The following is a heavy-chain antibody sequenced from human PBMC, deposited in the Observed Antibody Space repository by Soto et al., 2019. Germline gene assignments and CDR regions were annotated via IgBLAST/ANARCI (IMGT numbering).Heavy chain of an antibody. J-gene: IGHJ3*02. Sequence: EVQLLESGGGLVQPGGSLRLSCAASGFTFRSYAMSWVRQAPGKGLEWVSAISGSGTSTYYADSVTGRFTISRDNSKNTVYLQVNSLRAEDTAVYYCAKAVSGSWYAAFDIWGQGTMVTVSS. CDR1: GFTFRSYA. V-gene: IGHV3-23*01. D-gene: IGHD3-10*01. CDR3: AKAVSGSWYAAFDI. CDR2: ISGSGTST.